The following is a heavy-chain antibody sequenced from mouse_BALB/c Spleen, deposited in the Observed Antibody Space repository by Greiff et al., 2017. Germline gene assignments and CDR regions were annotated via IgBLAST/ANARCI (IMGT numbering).Heavy chain of an antibody. CDR3: ARVDYGNYYAMDY. CDR1: GDSITSGY. J-gene: IGHJ4*01. Sequence: DVQLVESGPSLVKPSQTLSLTCSVTGDSITSGYWNWIRKFPGNKLEYMGYISYSGSTYYNPSLKSRISITRDTSKNQYYLQLNSVTTEDTATYYCARVDYGNYYAMDYWGQGTSVTVSS. CDR2: ISYSGST. D-gene: IGHD2-1*01. V-gene: IGHV3-8*02.